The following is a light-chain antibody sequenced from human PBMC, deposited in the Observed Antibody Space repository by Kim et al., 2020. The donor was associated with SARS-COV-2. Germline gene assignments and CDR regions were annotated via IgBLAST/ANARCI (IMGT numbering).Light chain of an antibody. CDR3: QQRSNWPPFPLT. Sequence: EIVLTQSPATLSLSPGERATLSCRASQSVSSYLAWYQQKPGQAPRLLIYDASNRATGIPARFSGSGSGTDFTLTISSLEPEDFAVYYCQQRSNWPPFPLTFGGGTKVDIK. J-gene: IGKJ4*01. V-gene: IGKV3-11*01. CDR2: DAS. CDR1: QSVSSY.